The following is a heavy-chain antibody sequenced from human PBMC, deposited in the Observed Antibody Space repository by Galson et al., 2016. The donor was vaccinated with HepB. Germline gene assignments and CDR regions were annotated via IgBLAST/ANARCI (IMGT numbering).Heavy chain of an antibody. V-gene: IGHV3-11*01. J-gene: IGHJ6*02. Sequence: QAPGKGLEWVSYISESDDITKYADSVKGRFTISRDNAKNSLYLHMDSLRVGDTAVYYCARDHPASFGGPDGFHFYGMDVWGQGTTVTVSS. CDR2: ISESDDIT. D-gene: IGHD2-15*01. CDR3: ARDHPASFGGPDGFHFYGMDV.